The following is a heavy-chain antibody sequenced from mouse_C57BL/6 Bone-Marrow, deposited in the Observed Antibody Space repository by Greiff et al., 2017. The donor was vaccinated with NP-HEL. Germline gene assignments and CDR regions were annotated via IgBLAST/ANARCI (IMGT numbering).Heavy chain of an antibody. CDR3: ARHGDYYGSRWYFDV. CDR1: GFTFSDYG. V-gene: IGHV5-15*01. CDR2: ISNLAYSI. D-gene: IGHD1-1*01. J-gene: IGHJ1*03. Sequence: EVQLVESGGGLVQPGGSLKLSCAASGFTFSDYGMAWVRQAPRQGPEWVAFISNLAYSIYYAETVTGRFTISSENAKNTLYLEMSSLRSEDTAMYYCARHGDYYGSRWYFDVWGTGTTVTVSS.